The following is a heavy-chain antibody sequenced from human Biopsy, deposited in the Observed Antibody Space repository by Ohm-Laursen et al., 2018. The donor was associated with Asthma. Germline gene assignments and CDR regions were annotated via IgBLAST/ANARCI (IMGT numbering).Heavy chain of an antibody. CDR1: GYTFIHFA. J-gene: IGHJ3*01. CDR2: INAGDGNT. V-gene: IGHV1-3*01. CDR3: ARTYYDFLTGQVNDAFAL. Sequence: ASSVKVSCKASGYTFIHFAIHWVRQAPGQRLEWMGWINAGDGNTKYSQKFQGRVTITRDTSASTAYTDLRSLRSEDTAMYYCARTYYDFLTGQVNDAFALWGQGTMVTVSS. D-gene: IGHD3-9*01.